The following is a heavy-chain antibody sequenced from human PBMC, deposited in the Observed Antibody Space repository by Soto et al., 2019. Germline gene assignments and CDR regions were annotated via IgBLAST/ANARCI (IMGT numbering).Heavy chain of an antibody. CDR1: GLTFSSYW. V-gene: IGHV3-74*01. CDR3: AVAVAGPTAIGY. D-gene: IGHD6-19*01. J-gene: IGHJ4*02. Sequence: EVQLVESGGGLVQPGGSLRLSCAASGLTFSSYWMHWVRQAPGKGLVWVSRINSDGSRTTYADSVKGRFTISRDNAKNTLYLQMNSLRDEDTAVYYCAVAVAGPTAIGYWGQGTLVTVSS. CDR2: INSDGSRT.